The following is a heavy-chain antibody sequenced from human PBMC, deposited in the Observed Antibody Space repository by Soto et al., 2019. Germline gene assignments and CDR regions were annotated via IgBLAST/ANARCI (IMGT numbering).Heavy chain of an antibody. Sequence: ASVKVSCKASGYTFTSYGISWVRQAPGQGLEWMGWISAYNGNTNYAQKLQGRVTMTTDTSTSTAYMELRSLRSDDTAVYYCALTPYDILTGYYYFDYWGQGTLVTVSS. CDR2: ISAYNGNT. J-gene: IGHJ4*02. V-gene: IGHV1-18*01. CDR1: GYTFTSYG. D-gene: IGHD3-9*01. CDR3: ALTPYDILTGYYYFDY.